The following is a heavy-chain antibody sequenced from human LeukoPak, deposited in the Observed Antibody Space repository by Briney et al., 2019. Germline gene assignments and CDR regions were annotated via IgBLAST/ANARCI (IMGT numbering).Heavy chain of an antibody. CDR2: VYTSGNT. CDR1: GGSINTDY. V-gene: IGHV4-4*07. J-gene: IGHJ4*02. D-gene: IGHD1-26*01. Sequence: TSETLSLTCTVSGGSINTDYWSWIRQPAGRGLEGIGRVYTSGNTKYNASLQSRVTMSIDTSTKQFFLKLSSVTAADTAVYYCARETLVGTTNYFDNWGQGTLVTVSS. CDR3: ARETLVGTTNYFDN.